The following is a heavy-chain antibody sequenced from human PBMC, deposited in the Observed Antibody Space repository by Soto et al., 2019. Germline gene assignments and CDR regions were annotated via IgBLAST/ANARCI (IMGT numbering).Heavy chain of an antibody. J-gene: IGHJ4*02. V-gene: IGHV1-18*01. D-gene: IGHD3-16*01. CDR1: GYTFTSYG. Sequence: QVQLVQSGAEVKKPGASVKVSCKASGYTFTSYGISWVRQAPGQGLEWMGWINPYNGNTNYAQKLQGRVTMTTDTSPNTAYMELSSLKSDDTAVYYCARDWFGIDYWGQGTLVTVSS. CDR3: ARDWFGIDY. CDR2: INPYNGNT.